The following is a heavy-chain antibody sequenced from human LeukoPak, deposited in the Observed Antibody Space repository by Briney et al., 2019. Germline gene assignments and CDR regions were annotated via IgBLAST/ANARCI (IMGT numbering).Heavy chain of an antibody. CDR1: GFTFSSYS. CDR3: ARGGHRTYDSSGYYY. D-gene: IGHD3-22*01. J-gene: IGHJ4*02. V-gene: IGHV3-7*01. Sequence: GGSLRLSCAASGFTFSSYSMSWVRQAPGKGLEWVASIKQDGSEKYYVDSVEGRFTISRDNAKNSLYLQMNSLRAEDTAVYYCARGGHRTYDSSGYYYWGQGTLVTVSS. CDR2: IKQDGSEK.